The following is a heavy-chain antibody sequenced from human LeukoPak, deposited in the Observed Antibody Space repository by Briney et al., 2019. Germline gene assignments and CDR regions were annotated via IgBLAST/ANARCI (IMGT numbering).Heavy chain of an antibody. CDR1: RFTFSSYV. V-gene: IGHV3-23*01. D-gene: IGHD3-3*02. CDR2: SSGSGGST. Sequence: SGGSLRLSCAASRFTFSSYVMSWVRQAPGKGLEWVSDSSGSGGSTYYADSVKGRFTISRDNSKNTLYLQLSRLRDEDTAVYYCAKVAVSRYFEYWGQGTLVSVSS. CDR3: AKVAVSRYFEY. J-gene: IGHJ4*02.